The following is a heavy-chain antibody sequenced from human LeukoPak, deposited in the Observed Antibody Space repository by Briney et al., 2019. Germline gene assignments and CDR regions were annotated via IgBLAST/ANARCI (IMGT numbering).Heavy chain of an antibody. Sequence: PGGSLRLSCATSGFTFSSIWMSWVRQAPGKGLEWVANIKQDGSEKYYVDSVKGRFTISRDNAKNSLYLQMNSLRAEDTAVYYCARDAQLELRDYWGQGTLVTVSS. D-gene: IGHD1-7*01. CDR2: IKQDGSEK. CDR1: GFTFSSIW. V-gene: IGHV3-7*04. CDR3: ARDAQLELRDY. J-gene: IGHJ4*02.